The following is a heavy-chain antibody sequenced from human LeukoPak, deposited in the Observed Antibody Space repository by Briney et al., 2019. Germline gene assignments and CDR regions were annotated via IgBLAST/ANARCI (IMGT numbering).Heavy chain of an antibody. V-gene: IGHV4-34*01. J-gene: IGHJ6*02. CDR3: ARFVPYYDILTGYYARYGMDV. CDR1: GGSFSGYY. CDR2: INHSGST. Sequence: SETLSLTCAVYGGSFSGYYWSWIRQPPGKGLEWIGEINHSGSTNYNPPLKSRVTISVDTSKNQFSLKLSSVTAADTAVYYCARFVPYYDILTGYYARYGMDVWGQGTTVTVSS. D-gene: IGHD3-9*01.